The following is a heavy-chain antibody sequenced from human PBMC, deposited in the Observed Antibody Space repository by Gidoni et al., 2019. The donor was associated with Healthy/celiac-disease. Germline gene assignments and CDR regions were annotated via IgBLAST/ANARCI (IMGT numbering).Heavy chain of an antibody. V-gene: IGHV3-23*01. CDR3: AKNLGYCSSTSCYGVYYYYGMDV. CDR2: ISGSGGRT. D-gene: IGHD2-2*01. CDR1: GFTFSSYA. J-gene: IGHJ6*02. Sequence: EVQLLESGGGLVQPGGSLRLSCAASGFTFSSYAMSWVRQAPGKGVEWVSAISGSGGRTYYADSVKGRFTISRDNSKNTLYLQMNSLRAEDTAVYYCAKNLGYCSSTSCYGVYYYYGMDVWGQGTTVTVSS.